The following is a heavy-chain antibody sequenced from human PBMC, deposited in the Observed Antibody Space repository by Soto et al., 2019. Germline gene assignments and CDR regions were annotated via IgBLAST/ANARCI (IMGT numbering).Heavy chain of an antibody. D-gene: IGHD3-3*01. V-gene: IGHV1-69*01. CDR2: IIPIFGTA. Sequence: QVQLVQSGAEVKKPGSSVKVSCKASGGTFSSYAISWVRQAPGQGLEWMGGIIPIFGTANYAQKFQGRVTITADESTSTAYMELSSLRSEDTAVYYCASKGGWDLGVVPRSRYGMDVWGQGTTVTVSS. CDR3: ASKGGWDLGVVPRSRYGMDV. J-gene: IGHJ6*02. CDR1: GGTFSSYA.